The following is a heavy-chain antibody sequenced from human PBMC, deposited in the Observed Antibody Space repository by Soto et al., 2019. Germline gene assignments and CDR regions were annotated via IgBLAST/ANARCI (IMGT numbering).Heavy chain of an antibody. V-gene: IGHV3-23*01. CDR2: ISGSGGST. D-gene: IGHD3-22*01. Sequence: EVQLLESGGGLVQPGGSLRLSCAASGFTFSSYAMSWVRQAPGKGLEWVSAISGSGGSTYYADSVKGRFTISRDNSKNTMYLQMNSLRAEDTAVYYCAQDGDYDSSGYYYFDYWGQGTLVTVSS. CDR3: AQDGDYDSSGYYYFDY. J-gene: IGHJ4*02. CDR1: GFTFSSYA.